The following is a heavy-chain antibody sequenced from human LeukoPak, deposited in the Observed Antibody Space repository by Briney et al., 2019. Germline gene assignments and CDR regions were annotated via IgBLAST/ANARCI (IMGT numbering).Heavy chain of an antibody. CDR3: AKDFYDILTGLVGY. V-gene: IGHV3-23*01. CDR2: VSGGGGST. J-gene: IGHJ4*02. D-gene: IGHD3-9*01. Sequence: GGSLRLSCAASGFTFSSYAMNWVRQAPGKGLEWVSTVSGGGGSTYYADSVKGRFTISRDNSKNTLYLQMNSLRAEDTAVYYCAKDFYDILTGLVGYWGQGTLVTVSS. CDR1: GFTFSSYA.